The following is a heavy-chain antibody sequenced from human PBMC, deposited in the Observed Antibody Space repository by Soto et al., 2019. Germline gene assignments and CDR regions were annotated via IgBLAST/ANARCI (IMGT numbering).Heavy chain of an antibody. J-gene: IGHJ4*02. V-gene: IGHV4-34*01. Sequence: PSETLSLTCAVYGGSFSGYYWSWIRQPPGKGLEWIGEINHSGSTNYNPSLKSRVTISVDTSKNQFSLKLSSVTAADTAVYYCARAVAAAGAHFDYWGQGTLVTVSS. CDR2: INHSGST. CDR3: ARAVAAAGAHFDY. CDR1: GGSFSGYY. D-gene: IGHD6-13*01.